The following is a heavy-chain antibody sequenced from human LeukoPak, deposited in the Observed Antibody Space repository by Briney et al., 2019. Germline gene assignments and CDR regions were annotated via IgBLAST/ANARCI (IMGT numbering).Heavy chain of an antibody. Sequence: ASVKVSRKASGYTFTSYAMHWVRQAPGQRLEWMGWINGGNDNTKYSEKFQGRVTFTKDTSASTAYMELSSLRSEDTAVYYCAAVDYGDYWGQGTLVTVSS. CDR1: GYTFTSYA. J-gene: IGHJ4*02. V-gene: IGHV1-3*01. CDR3: AAVDYGDY. D-gene: IGHD3-16*01. CDR2: INGGNDNT.